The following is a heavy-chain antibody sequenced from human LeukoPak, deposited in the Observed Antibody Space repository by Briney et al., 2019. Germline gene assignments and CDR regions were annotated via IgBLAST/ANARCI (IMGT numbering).Heavy chain of an antibody. CDR3: ASTTAMVFYYYGMDV. V-gene: IGHV1-8*01. J-gene: IGHJ6*02. CDR2: MNPNSGNT. D-gene: IGHD5-18*01. Sequence: ASVKVSCMASGYTFTSYDINWVRQATGQGLEWMGWMNPNSGNTGYAQKFQGRVTMTRNTSISTAYMELSSLRSEDTAVYYCASTTAMVFYYYGMDVWGQGTTVTVSS. CDR1: GYTFTSYD.